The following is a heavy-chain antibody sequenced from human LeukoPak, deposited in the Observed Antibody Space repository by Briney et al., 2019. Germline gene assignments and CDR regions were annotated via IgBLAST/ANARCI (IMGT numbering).Heavy chain of an antibody. J-gene: IGHJ4*02. D-gene: IGHD6-13*01. CDR3: AREASIAAAGWISDY. CDR1: GGSINSNY. V-gene: IGHV4-4*07. CDR2: ISTSGIT. Sequence: SETLSLTCTVSGGSINSNYWTWIRQPAGKGLEWIGRISTSGITNYSPSLKSRVTVSLDKSKNQFSLILASVTAADTALYYCAREASIAAAGWISDYWGQGTLVTVSS.